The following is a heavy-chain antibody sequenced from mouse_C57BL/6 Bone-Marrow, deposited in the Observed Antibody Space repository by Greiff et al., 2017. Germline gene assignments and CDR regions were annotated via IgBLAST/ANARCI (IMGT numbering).Heavy chain of an antibody. CDR2: IYPTSGRT. CDR3: ARAGPLERSFDY. Sequence: QVQLQQPGADLVKPGASVKLSCKASGYTFTSYWITWVKQSPGQGLEWIGDIYPTSGRTNYNEKFKSKAILTVDTSSNTAYMQLSSLTSEDSAVFYCARAGPLERSFDYWGQGTTLTVSS. CDR1: GYTFTSYW. D-gene: IGHD4-1*01. V-gene: IGHV1-55*01. J-gene: IGHJ2*01.